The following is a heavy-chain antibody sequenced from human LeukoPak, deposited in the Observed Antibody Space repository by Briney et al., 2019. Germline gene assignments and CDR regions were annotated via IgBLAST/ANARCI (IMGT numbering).Heavy chain of an antibody. D-gene: IGHD6-19*01. V-gene: IGHV3-48*03. CDR1: GFTFSSYE. CDR3: ARESIGVAGALLVY. CDR2: ISCGSTI. Sequence: GGSLRLSCAASGFTFSSYEMNWVRQAPGKGLEWVSYISCGSTIYNAASVMGRFTISSDNANNSLYLQMNSLRTEDTAVYYCARESIGVAGALLVYWGQGTLVTVSS. J-gene: IGHJ4*02.